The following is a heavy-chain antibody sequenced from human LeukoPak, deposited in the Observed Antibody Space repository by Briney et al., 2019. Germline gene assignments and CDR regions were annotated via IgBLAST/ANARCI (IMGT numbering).Heavy chain of an antibody. CDR3: ARRGGLYYFDY. D-gene: IGHD6-25*01. V-gene: IGHV3-66*04. CDR1: GGSISSSNW. CDR2: IYSGGST. Sequence: GTLSLTCAVSGGSISSSNWWSWVRPPPGKGLEWVSVIYSGGSTYYADSVKGRLTISRDTSKNTLYLQMNSLRAEDTAVYYCARRGGLYYFDYGGQGALVTVSS. J-gene: IGHJ4*02.